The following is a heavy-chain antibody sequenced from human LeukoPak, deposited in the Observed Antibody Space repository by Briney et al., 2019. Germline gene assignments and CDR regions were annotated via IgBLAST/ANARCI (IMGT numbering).Heavy chain of an antibody. J-gene: IGHJ4*02. Sequence: GGSLRLSCAASGFTFSSYGMHWVRQAPGKGLEWVAFIRYDGSNKYYADSVKGRFTISRDNPKNLLFLQINSLRVEDTAVYYCARETPRRGETRDGYRWGQGTLVTVSS. D-gene: IGHD5-24*01. CDR1: GFTFSSYG. V-gene: IGHV3-30*02. CDR2: IRYDGSNK. CDR3: ARETPRRGETRDGYR.